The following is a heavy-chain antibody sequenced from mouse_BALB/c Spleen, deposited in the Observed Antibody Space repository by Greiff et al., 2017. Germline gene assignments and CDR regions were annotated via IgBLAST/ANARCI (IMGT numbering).Heavy chain of an antibody. CDR1: GYTFTSYW. CDR3: TPSTMITRYFDV. J-gene: IGHJ1*01. V-gene: IGHV1S22*01. Sequence: LQQPGSELVRPGASVKLSCKASGYTFTSYWMHWVKQRPGQGLEWIGNIYPGSGSTNYDEKFKSKDTLTVDTSSSTAYMQLSSLTSEDSAVYYCTPSTMITRYFDVWGAGTTVTVSS. CDR2: IYPGSGST. D-gene: IGHD2-4*01.